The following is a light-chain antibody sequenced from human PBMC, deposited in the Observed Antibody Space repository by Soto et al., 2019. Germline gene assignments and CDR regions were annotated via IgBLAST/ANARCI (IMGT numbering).Light chain of an antibody. CDR2: DVV. Sequence: QSMLTQPASVSGSPGQSITISRTGTSSDVGGFNSVSWYQLRPGTAPKLILYDVVDRPSGVSYRFSGSKSGNTASLTISGLKAADEADYFCSSYTSTMTNVFGSGTKVTVL. V-gene: IGLV2-14*03. CDR3: SSYTSTMTNV. CDR1: SSDVGGFNS. J-gene: IGLJ1*01.